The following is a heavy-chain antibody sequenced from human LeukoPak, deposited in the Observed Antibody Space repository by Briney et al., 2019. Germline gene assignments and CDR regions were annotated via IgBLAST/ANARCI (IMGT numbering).Heavy chain of an antibody. CDR3: ASPGYSYGYKY. D-gene: IGHD5-18*01. J-gene: IGHJ4*02. CDR2: INHSGST. Sequence: SETLSLTCAVYGGSFSGYYWSWIRQPPGKGLEWIGEINHSGSTNYNPSLTSRVTISVDTSKNQFSLKLSSVTAADTAVYYCASPGYSYGYKYWGQGTLVTVSS. V-gene: IGHV4-34*01. CDR1: GGSFSGYY.